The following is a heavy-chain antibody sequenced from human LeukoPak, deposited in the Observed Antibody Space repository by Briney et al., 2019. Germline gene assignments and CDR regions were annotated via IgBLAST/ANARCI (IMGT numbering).Heavy chain of an antibody. CDR3: ATGGSGDSYGYPFYYYGMDV. CDR2: FGPEDGET. Sequence: GASVKVSCKVSGHTLTELSMHWVRQAPGKGLEWMGGFGPEDGETIYAQKFQGRVTMTEDTSTDTAYMELSSLRSEDTAVYYCATGGSGDSYGYPFYYYGMDVWGQGTTVTVSS. J-gene: IGHJ6*02. CDR1: GHTLTELS. D-gene: IGHD5-18*01. V-gene: IGHV1-24*01.